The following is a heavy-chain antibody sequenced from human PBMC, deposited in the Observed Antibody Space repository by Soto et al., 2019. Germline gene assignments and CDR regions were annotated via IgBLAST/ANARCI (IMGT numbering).Heavy chain of an antibody. Sequence: SETLSLTCTVSGGSVSSGSYYWSWIRQPPGKGLEWIGYIYYSGSTNYNPSLKSRVTISVDTSKNQFSLKLSSVTAADTAVYYCARVRYYYDSSGYWPAYYFDYWGQGNLVTVSS. V-gene: IGHV4-61*01. D-gene: IGHD3-22*01. CDR1: GGSVSSGSYY. CDR3: ARVRYYYDSSGYWPAYYFDY. J-gene: IGHJ4*02. CDR2: IYYSGST.